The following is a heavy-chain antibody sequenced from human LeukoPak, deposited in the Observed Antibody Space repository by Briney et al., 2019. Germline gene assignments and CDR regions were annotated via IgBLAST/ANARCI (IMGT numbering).Heavy chain of an antibody. CDR2: ISGSGGST. CDR3: ARSRDGYNYLDY. V-gene: IGHV3-23*01. D-gene: IGHD5-24*01. CDR1: GFAFSSYA. Sequence: GGSLRLSCVASGFAFSSYAMGWVRQAPGKGLEWVSAISGSGGSTYYADSVKGRFTISRDNSKNTLYLQMNSLRAEDTAVYYCARSRDGYNYLDYWGQGTLVTVSS. J-gene: IGHJ4*02.